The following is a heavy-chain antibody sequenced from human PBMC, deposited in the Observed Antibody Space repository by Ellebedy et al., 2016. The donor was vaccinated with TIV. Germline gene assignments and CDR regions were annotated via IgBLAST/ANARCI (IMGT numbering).Heavy chain of an antibody. Sequence: ASVKVSXXASGYTFTTYGITWVRQAPGQGLEWMGWISTFSGNTNYAQNFQGRVTMTTDTSTSTAYMEMRSLRSDDTAVYYCARVMTGNSPYYWGQGTLVTVSS. CDR3: ARVMTGNSPYY. V-gene: IGHV1-18*01. J-gene: IGHJ4*02. D-gene: IGHD4-23*01. CDR2: ISTFSGNT. CDR1: GYTFTTYG.